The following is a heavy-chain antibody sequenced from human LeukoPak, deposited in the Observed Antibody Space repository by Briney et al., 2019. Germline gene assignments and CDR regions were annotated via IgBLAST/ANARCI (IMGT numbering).Heavy chain of an antibody. V-gene: IGHV3-11*04. Sequence: GGSLTLSCAASGFTFSDYYMCWIRQAPGKGLEWVSYISSSGSTIYYADSVKGRFTISRDNAKNSLYLQMNSLRAEDTAVYYCAVSVGATSEWFDPWGQGTLVTVSS. CDR2: ISSSGSTI. CDR1: GFTFSDYY. D-gene: IGHD1-26*01. CDR3: AVSVGATSEWFDP. J-gene: IGHJ5*02.